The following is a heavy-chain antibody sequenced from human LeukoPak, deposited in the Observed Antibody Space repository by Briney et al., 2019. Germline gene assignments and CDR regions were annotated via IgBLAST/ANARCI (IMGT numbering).Heavy chain of an antibody. V-gene: IGHV1-58*01. CDR3: AAGRIQLWPRNYYYGMDV. CDR1: GFTFTSSA. J-gene: IGHJ6*02. D-gene: IGHD5-18*01. Sequence: SVKVSCKASGFTFTSSAVQWVRQARGQRLEWIGWIVVGSGNTNYAQKFQERVTITRDMSTSTAYMELSSLRSEDTAVYYCAAGRIQLWPRNYYYGMDVWGQGTTDTVSS. CDR2: IVVGSGNT.